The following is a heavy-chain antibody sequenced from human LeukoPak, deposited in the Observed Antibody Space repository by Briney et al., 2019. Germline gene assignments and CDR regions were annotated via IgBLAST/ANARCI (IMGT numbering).Heavy chain of an antibody. J-gene: IGHJ4*02. V-gene: IGHV4-39*07. Sequence: SETLSLTCTVSGGSISTSNYYWGWIRQPPGKGLEWIGNIFYSGSTYYSPSLKSRVTISVDTSKNQFSLKLSSVTAADTAVYYCARDPGAYCGGDCYSYFDYWGQGTLVTVSS. CDR2: IFYSGST. CDR1: GGSISTSNYY. D-gene: IGHD2-21*02. CDR3: ARDPGAYCGGDCYSYFDY.